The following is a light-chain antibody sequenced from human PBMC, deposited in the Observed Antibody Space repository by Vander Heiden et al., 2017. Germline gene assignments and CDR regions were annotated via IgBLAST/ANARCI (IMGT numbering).Light chain of an antibody. V-gene: IGKV3-15*01. CDR2: GAS. J-gene: IGKJ1*01. CDR3: QQYNTWPWT. CDR1: QSVSST. Sequence: EIVMTQSPATLSVSPGERATLSCRASQSVSSTLAWYQQKPGQAPRLLIYGASTRTTGIPARFSGSGSATEFTLTISSLQSEDFAVDYCQQYNTWPWTFGQGTKVESK.